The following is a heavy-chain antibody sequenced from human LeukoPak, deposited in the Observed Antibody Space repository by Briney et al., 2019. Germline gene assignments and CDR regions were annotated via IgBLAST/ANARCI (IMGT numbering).Heavy chain of an antibody. V-gene: IGHV3-23*01. CDR2: ISGSGGST. D-gene: IGHD3-9*01. CDR1: GFTFSSYS. J-gene: IGHJ4*02. Sequence: GGSLRLSCAASGFTFSSYSMNWVRQAPGKGLEWVSAISGSGGSTYYADSVKGRFTISRDNSKNTLYLQMNSLRAEDTAVYYCAKDQLYYDILTGYYTDDYFDYWGQGTLVTVSS. CDR3: AKDQLYYDILTGYYTDDYFDY.